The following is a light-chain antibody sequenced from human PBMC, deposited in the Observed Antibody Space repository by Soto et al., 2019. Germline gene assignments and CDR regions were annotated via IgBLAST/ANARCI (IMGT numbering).Light chain of an antibody. CDR1: QSVSRFY. J-gene: IGKJ2*01. CDR2: GAS. CDR3: QQYGSSPPYS. Sequence: EIVLTQSPGTLSLSPGERATLSCRASQSVSRFYLAWYQQKPGQAPRLLMYGASSRATGIPDRFSGSGSGTDFTLTISGLEPEDFAVYYCQQYGSSPPYSFGQGTILEIK. V-gene: IGKV3-20*01.